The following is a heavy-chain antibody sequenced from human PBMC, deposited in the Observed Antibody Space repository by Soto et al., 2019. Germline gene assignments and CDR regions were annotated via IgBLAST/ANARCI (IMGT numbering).Heavy chain of an antibody. CDR3: TKDGLGPTRRYFAF. CDR2: VIPVLKTA. J-gene: IGHJ4*02. V-gene: IGHV1-69*08. Sequence: QVQLVQSGAEVKKPGSSVKVSCQASGGTFTSYSITWVRQAPGQGLEWVGRVIPVLKTADYAQKFQGRITITADKSTNTAYMKLSSLTPEDTAVYYCTKDGLGPTRRYFAFWGQGTSVTVSS. CDR1: GGTFTSYS. D-gene: IGHD1-26*01.